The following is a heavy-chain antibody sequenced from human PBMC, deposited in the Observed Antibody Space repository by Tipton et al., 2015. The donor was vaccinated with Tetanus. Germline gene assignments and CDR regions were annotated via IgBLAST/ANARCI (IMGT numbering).Heavy chain of an antibody. CDR2: IYYSGST. CDR1: GGSISSGGYY. Sequence: TLSLTCTVSGGSISSGGYYWSWIRQHPGKGLEWIGYIYYSGSTYYNPSLKSRVTISVDTSKNQFSLKLSSVTAADTAVYYCARDFGDGRYCGGDCSSHDAFDIWGQGTMVTVSS. V-gene: IGHV4-31*03. CDR3: ARDFGDGRYCGGDCSSHDAFDI. J-gene: IGHJ3*02. D-gene: IGHD2-21*02.